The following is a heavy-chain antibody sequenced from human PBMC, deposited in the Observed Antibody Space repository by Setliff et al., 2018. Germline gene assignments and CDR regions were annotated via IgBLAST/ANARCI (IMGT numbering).Heavy chain of an antibody. J-gene: IGHJ5*02. CDR2: MHHSGIV. Sequence: SETLSLTCTVSGGSISSSSYYWGWIRQPPGKGLEWIGSMHHSGIVYYNPSLRSRVIMSVDTSKYQVSLDLTSVTAADTAVYYCARYLAGEVGISGWFDPWGQGTLVTVSS. D-gene: IGHD1-26*01. CDR1: GGSISSSSYY. CDR3: ARYLAGEVGISGWFDP. V-gene: IGHV4-39*07.